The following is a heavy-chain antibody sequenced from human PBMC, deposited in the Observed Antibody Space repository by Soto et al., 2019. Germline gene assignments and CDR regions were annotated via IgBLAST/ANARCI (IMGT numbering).Heavy chain of an antibody. J-gene: IGHJ4*02. Sequence: QVQLVESGGGVVQPGRSLRLSCAASGFTFSSYGMHWVRQAPGKGLEWVAVISYDGSNKYYADSVKGRFTISRDNSKNTLYLQMNSLRAEDTAVYYCAKPSSSWPLEPVPFDYWGQGTLVTVSS. CDR3: AKPSSSWPLEPVPFDY. CDR2: ISYDGSNK. CDR1: GFTFSSYG. D-gene: IGHD6-13*01. V-gene: IGHV3-30*18.